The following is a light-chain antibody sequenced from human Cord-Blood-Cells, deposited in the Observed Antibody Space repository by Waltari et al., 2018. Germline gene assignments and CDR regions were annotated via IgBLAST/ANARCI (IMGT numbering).Light chain of an antibody. CDR2: GAS. J-gene: IGKJ4*01. Sequence: EIVMTQSPATLSVSPGERATLSCRASQSVSSNLAWYRQNTGQAPRLLIYGASTRATGIPARFSGSGSGTEFTLTISSLQSEDFAVYYGQQYNNWPLTFGGGTKVEIK. CDR3: QQYNNWPLT. CDR1: QSVSSN. V-gene: IGKV3D-15*01.